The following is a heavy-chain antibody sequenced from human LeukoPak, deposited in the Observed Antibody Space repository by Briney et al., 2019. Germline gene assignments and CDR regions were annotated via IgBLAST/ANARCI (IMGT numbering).Heavy chain of an antibody. V-gene: IGHV3-11*01. Sequence: LSLTCAVYGGSFSGYYWSWIRQAPGKGLEWVSYISRDGTTIYYADSIKGRFTISRDNAKNSLFLQMNSLRAEDTAVYYCARSSQYGSGADYWGQGTLVTV. CDR1: GGSFSGYY. D-gene: IGHD3-10*01. CDR2: ISRDGTTI. J-gene: IGHJ4*02. CDR3: ARSSQYGSGADY.